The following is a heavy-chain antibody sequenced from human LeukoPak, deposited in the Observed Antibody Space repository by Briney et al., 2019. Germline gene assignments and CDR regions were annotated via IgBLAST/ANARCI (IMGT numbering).Heavy chain of an antibody. CDR3: ARVQRYFDWLSGPEYYYMDV. D-gene: IGHD3-9*01. CDR2: ISGSGGST. CDR1: GFTFSSYG. J-gene: IGHJ6*03. V-gene: IGHV3-23*01. Sequence: GGSLRLSCAASGFTFSSYGMSWVRQAPGKGLEWVSAISGSGGSTYYADSVKGRFTISRDNSKNTLYLQMNSLRAEDTAVYYCARVQRYFDWLSGPEYYYMDVWGKGTTVTVSS.